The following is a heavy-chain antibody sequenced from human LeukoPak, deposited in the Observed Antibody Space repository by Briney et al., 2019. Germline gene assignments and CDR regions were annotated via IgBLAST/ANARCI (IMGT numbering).Heavy chain of an antibody. Sequence: PSETLSLTCAVYGGSFSGYYWSWIRQSPGKGLEWIGEINHSGSTNYNPSLKSRVTISVDTSKNQFSLKLRSVTAADTAVYYCARVGHGYSYGIYYYYGMDVWGQGTTVTVSS. CDR3: ARVGHGYSYGIYYYYGMDV. J-gene: IGHJ6*02. CDR1: GGSFSGYY. CDR2: INHSGST. D-gene: IGHD5-18*01. V-gene: IGHV4-34*01.